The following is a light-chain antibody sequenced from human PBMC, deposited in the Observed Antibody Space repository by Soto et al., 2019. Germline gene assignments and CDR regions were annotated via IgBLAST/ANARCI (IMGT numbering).Light chain of an antibody. J-gene: IGKJ4*01. V-gene: IGKV1-33*01. CDR2: DAS. CDR3: QQNDNLPLT. CDR1: QDISNR. Sequence: DTQMTQSPSFLSASVGDRVTITCQARQDISNRLNWYQQKPGKAPKLLIYDASNLQTGVPSRFSGSGSATYFTFTISSLQPDDFATYYCQQNDNLPLTFGGGTKVELK.